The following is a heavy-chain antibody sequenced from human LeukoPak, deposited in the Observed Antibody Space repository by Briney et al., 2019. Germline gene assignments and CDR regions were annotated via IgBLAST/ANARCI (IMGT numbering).Heavy chain of an antibody. J-gene: IGHJ4*02. Sequence: GGSLRLSCAASGFTFSSYGMHWVRQAPGKGLEWVAVISYDGSNKYYADSVKGRFTISRDNSKNTLYLQMNSLRAEDTAVYCCAKGNTAMVHDCFDYWGQGTLVTVSS. CDR3: AKGNTAMVHDCFDY. CDR2: ISYDGSNK. CDR1: GFTFSSYG. V-gene: IGHV3-30*18. D-gene: IGHD5-18*01.